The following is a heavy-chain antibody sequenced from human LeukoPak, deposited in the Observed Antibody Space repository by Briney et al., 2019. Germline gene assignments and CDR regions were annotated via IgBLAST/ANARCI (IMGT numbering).Heavy chain of an antibody. CDR3: ARDAAGEGRLVITWFDA. Sequence: SETLSLTCAVYGGSFSGYYWSWIRQPPGKGLEWIGEINHSGSTNYNPSLKSRVTISVDTSKNQFSLKLSSVTAADTAVYFCARDAAGEGRLVITWFDAWGQGTLVTVSS. CDR1: GGSFSGYY. CDR2: INHSGST. V-gene: IGHV4-34*01. J-gene: IGHJ5*02. D-gene: IGHD3-9*01.